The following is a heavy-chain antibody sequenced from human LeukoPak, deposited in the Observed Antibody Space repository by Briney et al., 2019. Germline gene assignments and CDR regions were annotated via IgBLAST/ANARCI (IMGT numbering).Heavy chain of an antibody. V-gene: IGHV3-30*18. Sequence: GGSLRLSCAASGFSFSFYGMHCVRQAPGKGLEWVAVISEDGTKKNYAESVKGRFTISRDNSNNTLYLQMNSLRAEDTAVYYCAKDRETTSSGTFGNWGQGTLVTVSS. CDR1: GFSFSFYG. CDR3: AKDRETTSSGTFGN. J-gene: IGHJ4*02. D-gene: IGHD6-13*01. CDR2: ISEDGTKK.